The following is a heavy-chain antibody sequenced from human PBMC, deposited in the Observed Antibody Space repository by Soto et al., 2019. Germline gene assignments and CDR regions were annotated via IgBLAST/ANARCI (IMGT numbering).Heavy chain of an antibody. Sequence: QVQLVESGGGEVQPGRSLTISCAASGFTFSTYGMHWVRQTPGKVLEWVTVISYDGTNKFYSDSVKGRFTISRDNFKNTLTLKMNSLRADDTAVYSCAKDLPSYGDYDYYCYGMDVWGLGTRVTVSS. CDR2: ISYDGTNK. CDR1: GFTFSTYG. CDR3: AKDLPSYGDYDYYCYGMDV. J-gene: IGHJ6*02. V-gene: IGHV3-30*18. D-gene: IGHD4-17*01.